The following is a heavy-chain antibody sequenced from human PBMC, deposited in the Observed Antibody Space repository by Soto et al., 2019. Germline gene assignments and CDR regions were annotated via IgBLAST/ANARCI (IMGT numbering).Heavy chain of an antibody. Sequence: PGGSLTFSCAASIFTFNNYAVSWVRQAPGKGLEWVSAISATGDNPYYADFVEGRFTVSRDNSKNTLYLQMNGLRAEDTAMYYCAKEMSYGRPYDYWGQGTLVTVSS. CDR3: AKEMSYGRPYDY. CDR2: ISATGDNP. D-gene: IGHD1-26*01. J-gene: IGHJ4*02. CDR1: IFTFNNYA. V-gene: IGHV3-23*01.